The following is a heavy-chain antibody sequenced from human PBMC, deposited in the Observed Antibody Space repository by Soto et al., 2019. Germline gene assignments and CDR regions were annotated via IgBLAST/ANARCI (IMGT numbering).Heavy chain of an antibody. V-gene: IGHV3-66*01. CDR2: IYSGGTT. CDR1: GFTVSSNY. Sequence: EVQLVESGGGLVQPGGSLRLSCAASGFTVSSNYMSWVRQAPGKGLEWVSVIYSGGTTYYADSVKGRFTISRDNSKNTLYLQMNSLRPADTAVYYCERDGDSSDYRGWFDPWGQGTLVTVSS. D-gene: IGHD3-22*01. J-gene: IGHJ5*02. CDR3: ERDGDSSDYRGWFDP.